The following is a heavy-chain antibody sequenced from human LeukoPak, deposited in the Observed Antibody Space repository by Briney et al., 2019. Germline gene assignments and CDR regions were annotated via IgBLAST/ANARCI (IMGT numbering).Heavy chain of an antibody. Sequence: SETLSLTCAVYGGSFSGYYWSWIRQPPGKGLEWIGSIYYSGNTYYTPSLKSRVTISVDTSKNQFSLKLSSVTAADTAVYYCARHGVEYSSSPPHFDFWGQGTLVTVSS. D-gene: IGHD6-6*01. CDR1: GGSFSGYY. CDR2: IYYSGNT. J-gene: IGHJ4*02. V-gene: IGHV4-34*01. CDR3: ARHGVEYSSSPPHFDF.